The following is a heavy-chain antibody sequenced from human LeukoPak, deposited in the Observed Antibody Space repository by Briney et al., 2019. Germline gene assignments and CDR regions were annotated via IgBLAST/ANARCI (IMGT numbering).Heavy chain of an antibody. CDR2: IYTSGST. Sequence: SETLSLTCTVSGGPISSGSYYWSWIRQPAGKGLEWIGRIYTSGSTNYNPSLKSRVTISVDTSKNQFSLKLSSVTAADTAVYYCAREVGYSSSFANDAFDIWGQGTMVTVSS. D-gene: IGHD6-6*01. CDR3: AREVGYSSSFANDAFDI. J-gene: IGHJ3*02. CDR1: GGPISSGSYY. V-gene: IGHV4-61*02.